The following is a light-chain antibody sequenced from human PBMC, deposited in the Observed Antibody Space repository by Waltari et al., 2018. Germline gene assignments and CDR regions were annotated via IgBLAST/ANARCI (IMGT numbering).Light chain of an antibody. Sequence: DIQMTQSPSSLSASVGDKVIITCRASQFISTWLAWFQLKPGKAPKLLIYKASNLESGVPSRFSGSGSGTEFTLTISSLLPEDFATYYCQQYNSDSHSFGQGTRLEIK. V-gene: IGKV1-5*03. CDR3: QQYNSDSHS. CDR2: KAS. J-gene: IGKJ2*01. CDR1: QFISTW.